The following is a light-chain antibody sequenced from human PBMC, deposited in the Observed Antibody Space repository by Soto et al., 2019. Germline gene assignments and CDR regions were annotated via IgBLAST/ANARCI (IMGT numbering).Light chain of an antibody. Sequence: EIVMTQSPATLSVSPGERATLSCRASQSVSSNLAWYHQKPGQAPRLLIYAASTRATGIPVRFSGSGSGTEFTHTISSLQSEDFAVYYCQQYNNWRWTFGQGTKVEIK. CDR2: AAS. V-gene: IGKV3-15*01. CDR3: QQYNNWRWT. CDR1: QSVSSN. J-gene: IGKJ1*01.